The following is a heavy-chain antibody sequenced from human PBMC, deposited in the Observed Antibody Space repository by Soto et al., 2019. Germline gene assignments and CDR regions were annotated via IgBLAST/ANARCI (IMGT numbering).Heavy chain of an antibody. J-gene: IGHJ6*03. D-gene: IGHD3-3*01. Sequence: GGSLRLSCAASGFTFSDYYMSWIRQAPGKGLEWVSYISSSGSTIYYADSVKGRFTISRDNAKNSLYLQMNSLRAEDTAVYYCARDLTIFGVVPGYMDVWGKGTTVTVSS. CDR2: ISSSGSTI. V-gene: IGHV3-11*01. CDR3: ARDLTIFGVVPGYMDV. CDR1: GFTFSDYY.